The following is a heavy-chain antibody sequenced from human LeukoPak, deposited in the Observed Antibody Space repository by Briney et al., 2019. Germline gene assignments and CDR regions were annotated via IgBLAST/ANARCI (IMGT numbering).Heavy chain of an antibody. D-gene: IGHD6-19*01. CDR3: ARDSSGWYHWFDP. V-gene: IGHV3-11*04. CDR2: ISSSGSSI. Sequence: GGSLRLSCAASGFTFSDYYMSWIRQAPGKGLEWVSYISSSGSSIYYADSVKGRFTISRDNAKNSLYLQMNSLRAEDTAVYYCARDSSGWYHWFDPWGQGTLVTVSS. CDR1: GFTFSDYY. J-gene: IGHJ5*02.